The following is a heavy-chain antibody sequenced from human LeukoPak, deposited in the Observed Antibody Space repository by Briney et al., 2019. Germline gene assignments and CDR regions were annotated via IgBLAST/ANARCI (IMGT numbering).Heavy chain of an antibody. Sequence: SVKVSCKASGGTFSSYTISWVRQAPGQGLEWMGRIIPILGIANYAQKFQGRVTITADKSTSTAYMELSSLRSEDTAVYYCARDESSGYFDYWGQGTLVTVSS. V-gene: IGHV1-69*04. J-gene: IGHJ4*02. CDR2: IIPILGIA. D-gene: IGHD3-22*01. CDR1: GGTFSSYT. CDR3: ARDESSGYFDY.